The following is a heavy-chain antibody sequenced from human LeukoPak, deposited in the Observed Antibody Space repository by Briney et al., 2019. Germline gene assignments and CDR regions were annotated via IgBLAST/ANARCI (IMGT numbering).Heavy chain of an antibody. J-gene: IGHJ4*02. CDR2: ISWNSGNI. CDR3: AKIYSYGRQNYFDY. D-gene: IGHD5-18*01. V-gene: IGHV3-9*01. Sequence: PSGGSLRLSCAASAFTFDDYDMHWVRQAPGKGLEWVSGISWNSGNIGYADSVKGRFTISRDNAKSSLYLQMNSLRAEDTALYYCAKIYSYGRQNYFDYWGQGTLVTVSS. CDR1: AFTFDDYD.